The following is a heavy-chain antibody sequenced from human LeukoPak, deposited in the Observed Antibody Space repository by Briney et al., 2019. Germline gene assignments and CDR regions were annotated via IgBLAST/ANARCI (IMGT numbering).Heavy chain of an antibody. CDR3: ARASGYSFGYTFDY. CDR1: GFTFSNYD. V-gene: IGHV3-13*01. J-gene: IGHJ4*02. Sequence: GGSLRLSCAASGFTFSNYDMHWVRQTTGKDLEWVSAIGTAGDTYYLGSVKGRFTISRENAKNSLYLQMDSLTAGDTAMYYCARASGYSFGYTFDYWGQGTLVTVSS. CDR2: IGTAGDT. D-gene: IGHD5-18*01.